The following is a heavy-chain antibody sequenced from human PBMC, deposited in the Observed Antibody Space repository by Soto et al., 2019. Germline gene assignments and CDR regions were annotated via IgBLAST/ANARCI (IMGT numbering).Heavy chain of an antibody. CDR1: GFTFSSYA. V-gene: IGHV3-23*01. J-gene: IGHJ4*02. CDR2: ISGSGGST. D-gene: IGHD6-19*01. Sequence: GGSLRLSCAASGFTFSSYAMSWVRQAPGKGLEWVSAISGSGGSTYYADSVKGRLTISRDNSKNTLYLQMNSLRAEDTAVYYCAKDARALLSRIAVAGTGIDYWGQGTLVTVSS. CDR3: AKDARALLSRIAVAGTGIDY.